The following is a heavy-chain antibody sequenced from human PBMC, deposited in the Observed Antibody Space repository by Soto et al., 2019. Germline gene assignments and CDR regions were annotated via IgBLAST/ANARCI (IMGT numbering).Heavy chain of an antibody. CDR1: GFTFSSYS. CDR2: ISSSSSYI. CDR3: ARSPYDFWSGYLFDY. Sequence: GGSLRLSCAASGFTFSSYSMNWVRQAPGKGLEWVSSISSSSSYIYYADSVKGRFTISRDNAKNSLYLQMNSLRAEDTAVYYCARSPYDFWSGYLFDYWGQGTLVTVSS. D-gene: IGHD3-3*01. V-gene: IGHV3-21*01. J-gene: IGHJ4*02.